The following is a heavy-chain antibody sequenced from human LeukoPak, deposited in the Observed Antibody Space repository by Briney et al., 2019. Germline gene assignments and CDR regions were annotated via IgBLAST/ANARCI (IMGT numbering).Heavy chain of an antibody. J-gene: IGHJ4*02. V-gene: IGHV4-39*07. CDR3: ARGIGGGPLSY. Sequence: SETLSLTCTVSGDSVSTSSYYWGWIRQPPGTGLEWIGCIYYSGSTSYNPSLKSRVTISVDTSKNQFSLKLTSVTAADTAVYYCARGIGGGPLSYWGQGTLVTVSS. D-gene: IGHD1-26*01. CDR2: IYYSGST. CDR1: GDSVSTSSYY.